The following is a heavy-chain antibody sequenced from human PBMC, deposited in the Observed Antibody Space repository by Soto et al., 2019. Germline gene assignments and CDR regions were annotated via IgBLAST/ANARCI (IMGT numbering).Heavy chain of an antibody. CDR1: GGSISSYY. CDR3: ARGGWKLFDY. V-gene: IGHV4-59*01. D-gene: IGHD6-19*01. Sequence: SETLSLTCTVSGGSISSYYWSWIRQPPGKGLEWIGCFYYSGSTNHNPSLKSRVTISVDTSKKQFSLKLSSVTAADTAVYYCARGGWKLFDYWGQGTLVTVSS. CDR2: FYYSGST. J-gene: IGHJ4*02.